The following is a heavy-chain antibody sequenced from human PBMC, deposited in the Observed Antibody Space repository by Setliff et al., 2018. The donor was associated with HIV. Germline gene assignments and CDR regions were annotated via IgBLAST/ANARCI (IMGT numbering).Heavy chain of an antibody. CDR2: INPSGGST. Sequence: ASVKVSCKASGYNFTSYYMHWVRQAPGQGLEWMGIINPSGGSTSYAQKFPGRVTMTRDTSTFTVYMELSSLRSEDTAVYYCARDWDYTTFDIWGQGTMVTVS. J-gene: IGHJ3*02. D-gene: IGHD2-2*02. CDR3: ARDWDYTTFDI. V-gene: IGHV1-46*01. CDR1: GYNFTSYY.